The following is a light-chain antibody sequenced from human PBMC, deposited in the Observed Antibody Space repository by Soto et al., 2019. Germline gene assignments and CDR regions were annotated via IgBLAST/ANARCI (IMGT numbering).Light chain of an antibody. CDR2: DVS. CDR3: SSYTSSSTPHV. Sequence: QSVLTQPASVSGSPGQSITISCTGTSSDVGGYNYVSWYQQHPGKAPKLMIYDVSNRPSGVSNRFSGSKSGNTASLTISRLQAEDEADYYCSSYTSSSTPHVFGTGTKVTVL. J-gene: IGLJ1*01. V-gene: IGLV2-14*01. CDR1: SSDVGGYNY.